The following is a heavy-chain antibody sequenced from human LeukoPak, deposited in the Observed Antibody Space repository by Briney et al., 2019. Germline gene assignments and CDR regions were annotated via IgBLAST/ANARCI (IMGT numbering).Heavy chain of an antibody. J-gene: IGHJ3*02. CDR2: ISYDGSNK. D-gene: IGHD3-16*02. Sequence: GGSLRLSCAASGFTFSSYGMHWVRQAPGKGREWVAVISYDGSNKYYADSVKGRFTISRDNSKNTLYLKLNSLRAEDTAVYYCAKDHIITFGGVIVGDAFDIWGQGTMVTVSS. V-gene: IGHV3-30*18. CDR1: GFTFSSYG. CDR3: AKDHIITFGGVIVGDAFDI.